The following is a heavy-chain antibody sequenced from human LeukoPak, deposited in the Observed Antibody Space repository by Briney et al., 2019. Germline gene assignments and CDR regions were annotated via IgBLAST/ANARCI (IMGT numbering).Heavy chain of an antibody. J-gene: IGHJ3*02. CDR1: GFTFRSYD. Sequence: PGGSLRLSCAASGFTFRSYDMNWVRQAPGKGLEWVSYISSSSSTIYYSDSVKGRFTISRDNAKNTLYLQMNSLRAEDTAVYYCARTTGSKNAFDIWGQGTMVTVSS. V-gene: IGHV3-48*04. D-gene: IGHD1-26*01. CDR3: ARTTGSKNAFDI. CDR2: ISSSSSTI.